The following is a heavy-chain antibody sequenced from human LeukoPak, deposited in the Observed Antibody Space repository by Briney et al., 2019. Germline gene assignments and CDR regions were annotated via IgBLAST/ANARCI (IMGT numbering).Heavy chain of an antibody. CDR2: IGGGDT. D-gene: IGHD2-8*01. J-gene: IGHJ4*02. Sequence: GGSLRLSCSASGFTFRNFAISWVRQAPGKGLEWVSSIGGGDTHYADSVKGRFTISRDNSRSTVDLQMSSLRAEDTAVYYCAKDGQSFNSMYDYFDSWGQGTLVTVSS. CDR1: GFTFRNFA. V-gene: IGHV3-23*01. CDR3: AKDGQSFNSMYDYFDS.